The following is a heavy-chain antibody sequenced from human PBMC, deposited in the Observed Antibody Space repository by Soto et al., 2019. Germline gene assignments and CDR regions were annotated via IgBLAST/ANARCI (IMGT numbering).Heavy chain of an antibody. D-gene: IGHD5-12*01. J-gene: IGHJ4*02. V-gene: IGHV4-30-2*01. CDR1: GGSISSGGYS. CDR2: IYHSGST. CDR3: AAGGGLPRYY. Sequence: QLQLQESGSGPVKPSQTLSLTCAVSGGSISSGGYSWSWIRQPPGKGLEWIGYIYHSGSTYYNPSLKSRATISVDRSKNQFSLKLSSVTAADTAVYYCAAGGGLPRYYWGQGTLVTVSS.